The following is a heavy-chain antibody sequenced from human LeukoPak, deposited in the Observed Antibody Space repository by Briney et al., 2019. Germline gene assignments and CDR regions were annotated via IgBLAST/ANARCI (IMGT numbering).Heavy chain of an antibody. V-gene: IGHV3-9*01. CDR1: GFTFDDYA. CDR2: ISWNSGSI. J-gene: IGHJ4*02. D-gene: IGHD5-24*01. Sequence: PGGSLRLSCIASGFTFDDYAMHWVRQAPGKGPEWASGISWNSGSIGYADSVKGRFTISRDNAKNSLYLQMNSLRAEDTALYYCAKGPSMATIDYWGPGTLVTVSS. CDR3: AKGPSMATIDY.